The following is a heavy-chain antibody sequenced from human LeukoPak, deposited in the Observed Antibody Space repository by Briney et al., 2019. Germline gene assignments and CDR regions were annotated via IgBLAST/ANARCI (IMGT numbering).Heavy chain of an antibody. CDR1: GFTFSSYW. CDR3: ARDYDRYSYGPKNWFDP. J-gene: IGHJ5*02. D-gene: IGHD5-18*01. CDR2: IKQDGSEE. V-gene: IGHV3-7*01. Sequence: GGSLRLSCAASGFTFSSYWMSWVRQAPGKGLEWVANIKQDGSEEYYVDSVKGRFTISRDNAKNSLYLQMNSLRAEDTAVYYCARDYDRYSYGPKNWFDPWGQGTLVTVSS.